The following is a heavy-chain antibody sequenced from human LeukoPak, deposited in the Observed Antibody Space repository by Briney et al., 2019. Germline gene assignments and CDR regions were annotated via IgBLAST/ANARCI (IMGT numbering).Heavy chain of an antibody. V-gene: IGHV3-33*01. D-gene: IGHD4-11*01. Sequence: PGGALRLSSAASGFTFSGYGMHSGRQAPDKGLEWGAVIWYDGSNKYYADSVKGRVTISRDNSKNTLYLQMNSLRADDTAVYYWARGDYNNWFDPWGQGTLVTVSS. CDR2: IWYDGSNK. CDR1: GFTFSGYG. CDR3: ARGDYNNWFDP. J-gene: IGHJ5*02.